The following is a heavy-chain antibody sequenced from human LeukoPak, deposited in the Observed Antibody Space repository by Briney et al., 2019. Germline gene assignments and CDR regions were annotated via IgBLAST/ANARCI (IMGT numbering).Heavy chain of an antibody. CDR1: GGTFSSYA. V-gene: IGHV1-69*13. CDR2: IIPIFGTA. CDR3: ARDLYYYDSSGYYYNWFDP. J-gene: IGHJ5*02. Sequence: SVKVSCKASGGTFSSYAISWVRQAPGQGLEWMGGIIPIFGTANYAQKFQGRVTITADESTSTAYVELSSLRSEDTAVYYCARDLYYYDSSGYYYNWFDPWGQGTLVTVSS. D-gene: IGHD3-22*01.